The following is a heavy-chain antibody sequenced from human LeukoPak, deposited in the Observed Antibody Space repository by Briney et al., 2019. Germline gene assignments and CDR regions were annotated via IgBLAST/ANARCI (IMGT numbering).Heavy chain of an antibody. CDR3: AGHPTYYYDSSGYYAY. CDR1: GFTFSDYY. V-gene: IGHV3-11*01. Sequence: GSLRLSCAASGFTFSDYYMSWIRQAPGKGLEWVSYISSSGSTIYYADSVKGRFTISRDNAKNSLYLQMNSLRAEDTAVYYCAGHPTYYYDSSGYYAYWGQGTLVTVSS. J-gene: IGHJ4*02. D-gene: IGHD3-22*01. CDR2: ISSSGSTI.